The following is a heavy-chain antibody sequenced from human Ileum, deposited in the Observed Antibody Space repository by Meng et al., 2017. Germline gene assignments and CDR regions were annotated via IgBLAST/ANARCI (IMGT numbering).Heavy chain of an antibody. J-gene: IGHJ5*02. D-gene: IGHD2-15*01. CDR3: ARDCSGGGCFDP. Sequence: QVQLVQSGAEVKYPGSSVTVSCKASGGAFSSSAIGWLRQAPGRGLEWMGGIIPILNASTYAQNFKGRATLSADTATTTVYMELSSLTSDDTAVYFCARDCSGGGCFDPWGQGTLVTVSS. CDR2: IIPILNAS. CDR1: GGAFSSSA. V-gene: IGHV1-69*10.